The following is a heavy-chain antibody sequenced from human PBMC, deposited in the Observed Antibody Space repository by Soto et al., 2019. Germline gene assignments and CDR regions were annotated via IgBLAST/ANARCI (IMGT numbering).Heavy chain of an antibody. CDR2: IYYSGST. J-gene: IGHJ3*02. V-gene: IGHV4-59*01. CDR3: ARPYDFWSGYPDAFDI. D-gene: IGHD3-3*01. Sequence: PSETLSLTCTVSGGSISSYYWSWIRQPPGKGLGWIGYIYYSGSTNYNPSLKSRVTISVDTSKNQFSLKLSSVTAADTAVYYCARPYDFWSGYPDAFDIWGQGTMVTVSS. CDR1: GGSISSYY.